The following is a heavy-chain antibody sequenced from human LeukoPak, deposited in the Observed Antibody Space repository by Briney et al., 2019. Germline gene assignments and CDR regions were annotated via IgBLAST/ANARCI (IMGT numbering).Heavy chain of an antibody. CDR1: GFTLDDYA. J-gene: IGHJ3*02. D-gene: IGHD3-10*01. V-gene: IGHV3-9*01. CDR3: AKDSGWFGVSDAFDI. CDR2: IIWYGGRI. Sequence: GGSLRLSCAASGFTLDDYAMHWVRPPPGEGLEWVAGIIWYGGRIGYADSVTGRLTISRDNAKNSPYLQMNSLRAEDTALYYCAKDSGWFGVSDAFDIWGQGTMVTVSS.